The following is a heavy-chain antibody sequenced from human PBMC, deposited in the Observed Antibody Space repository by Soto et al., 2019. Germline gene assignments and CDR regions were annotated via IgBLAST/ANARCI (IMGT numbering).Heavy chain of an antibody. CDR1: GGSISSSSYY. CDR2: IYYSGST. Sequence: LSLTCTVSGGSISSSSYYWGWIRQPPGKGLEWIGSIYYSGSTYYNPSLKSRVTISVDTSKNQFSLKLSSVTAADTAVYYCARYYSSNTPSYFDYWGQGTLVTVSS. CDR3: ARYYSSNTPSYFDY. V-gene: IGHV4-39*01. D-gene: IGHD6-13*01. J-gene: IGHJ4*02.